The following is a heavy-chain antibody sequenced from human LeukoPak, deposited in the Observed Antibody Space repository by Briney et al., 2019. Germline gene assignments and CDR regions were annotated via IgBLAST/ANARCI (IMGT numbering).Heavy chain of an antibody. V-gene: IGHV3-7*01. J-gene: IGHJ5*02. CDR2: IQPDGSEG. D-gene: IGHD3-16*01. Sequence: GSLRLSCAASGFTFSSKWMSWVRQAPGKGLEWVGNIQPDGSEGYPVDSVKGRFTISRDNARNSLFLQMNSLRVEDTAVYYCASQSFAKFDPWGQGTLVIVSS. CDR3: ASQSFAKFDP. CDR1: GFTFSSKW.